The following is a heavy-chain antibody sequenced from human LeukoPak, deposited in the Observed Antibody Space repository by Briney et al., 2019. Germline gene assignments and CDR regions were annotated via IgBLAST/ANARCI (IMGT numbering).Heavy chain of an antibody. V-gene: IGHV1-46*01. CDR3: ARKEVGYYDSSGYLSNTIGAFDI. CDR1: GYTFTSYY. D-gene: IGHD3-22*01. CDR2: INPSGGST. Sequence: ASVKVSCKASGYTFTSYYIHWVRQAPGQGLEWMGLINPSGGSTNYAQKFQGRVTISVDTSKNQFSLKLSSVTAADTAVYYCARKEVGYYDSSGYLSNTIGAFDIWGQGTMVTVSS. J-gene: IGHJ3*02.